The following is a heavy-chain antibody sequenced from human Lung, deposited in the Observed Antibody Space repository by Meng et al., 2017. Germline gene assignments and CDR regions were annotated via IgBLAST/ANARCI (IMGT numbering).Heavy chain of an antibody. Sequence: QVPLQESGPVMVKPSVALSLALHGAGGSSSSSNWWSWVRQPPGKGQEWIGEIYHSGSTNYNPSLKSRVTISVDKSKNQFSLKLSSVTAADTAVYYCARRGLWLDPQNFDYWGQGTLVTVSS. V-gene: IGHV4-4*02. J-gene: IGHJ4*02. CDR3: ARRGLWLDPQNFDY. CDR1: GGSSSSSNW. D-gene: IGHD6-19*01. CDR2: IYHSGST.